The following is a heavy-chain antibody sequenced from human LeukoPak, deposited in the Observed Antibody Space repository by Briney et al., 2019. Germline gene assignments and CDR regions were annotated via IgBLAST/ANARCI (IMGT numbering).Heavy chain of an antibody. V-gene: IGHV3-74*01. D-gene: IGHD6-19*01. CDR1: GFTFSSYW. CDR2: INSDGSST. CDR3: AGSSGPNWFDP. J-gene: IGHJ5*02. Sequence: GGSLRLSCAASGFTFSSYWMHWVRQAPGKGLVWVSRINSDGSSTSYADSVKGRFTISRDNAKSTLYLQMNSLRAEDTAVYYCAGSSGPNWFDPWGQGTLVTVSS.